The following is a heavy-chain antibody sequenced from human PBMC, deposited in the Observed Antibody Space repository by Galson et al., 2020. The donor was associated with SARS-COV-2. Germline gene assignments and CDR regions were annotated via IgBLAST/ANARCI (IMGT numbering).Heavy chain of an antibody. J-gene: IGHJ2*01. CDR3: ARDSGYRTDGVCYRYWYFDL. Sequence: SETLSLTCTVSGGSISNNDWWSWVRQPPGKGLEWIGEISQSVTTHYNPSLKSRVTISGDKSKNQISLKLSSVTAADTAVDYCARDSGYRTDGVCYRYWYFDLWGRGTLVTVSS. CDR1: GGSISNNDW. CDR2: ISQSVTT. D-gene: IGHD2-8*01. V-gene: IGHV4-4*02.